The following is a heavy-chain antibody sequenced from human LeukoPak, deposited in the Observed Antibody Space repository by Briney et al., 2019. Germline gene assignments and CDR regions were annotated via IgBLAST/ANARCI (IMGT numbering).Heavy chain of an antibody. CDR3: ARYCSGGSCSKYYFDY. CDR2: ISAYNGNT. D-gene: IGHD2-15*01. CDR1: GYTFTNYG. V-gene: IGHV1-18*01. Sequence: ASVKVSCKASGYTFTNYGISWVRQAPGQGLEWMGWISAYNGNTNYAQKLQGRATMTTDTSTSTAYMELRSLRSDVTAVFYCARYCSGGSCSKYYFDYWGQGTLVTVSS. J-gene: IGHJ4*02.